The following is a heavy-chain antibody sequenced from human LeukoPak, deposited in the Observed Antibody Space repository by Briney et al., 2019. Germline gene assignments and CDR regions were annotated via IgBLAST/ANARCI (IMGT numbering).Heavy chain of an antibody. V-gene: IGHV1-8*01. J-gene: IGHJ4*02. Sequence: ASVKVSCKASGYTFTSYDINWVRQATGQGLEWMGWMNPNSGNTGYAQKFQGRVTMTRNTSISTAYMELRSLRSEDTAVYYCARVSKIAAAGPFLPINYWGQGTLVTVSS. CDR3: ARVSKIAAAGPFLPINY. CDR2: MNPNSGNT. D-gene: IGHD6-13*01. CDR1: GYTFTSYD.